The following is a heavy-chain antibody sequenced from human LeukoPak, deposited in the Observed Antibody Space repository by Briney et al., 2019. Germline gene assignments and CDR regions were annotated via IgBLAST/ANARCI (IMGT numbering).Heavy chain of an antibody. D-gene: IGHD6-6*01. CDR2: ISYDGSNK. CDR1: GFTFSSYS. CDR3: ARGRPAPQDYYYGMDV. V-gene: IGHV3-30-3*01. Sequence: GGSLRLSCAASGFTFSSYSMHWVRQAPGKGLEWVAVISYDGSNKYYADSVKGRFTISRVNSKNTLYLQMNSLRAEDTAVYYCARGRPAPQDYYYGMDVWGQGTTVTVSS. J-gene: IGHJ6*02.